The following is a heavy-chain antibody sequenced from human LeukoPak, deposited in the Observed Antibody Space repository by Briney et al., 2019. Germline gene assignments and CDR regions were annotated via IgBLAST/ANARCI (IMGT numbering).Heavy chain of an antibody. V-gene: IGHV3-23*01. J-gene: IGHJ4*02. Sequence: PEGSLRLSCAASGYTFSTYGMSWVRQAPGKGLEWVSGISESGGSLYHAASVQGRFTISRDNSKNMLYIQMNSLRADDTAVYYCARVGRSTWYYFDYWGQGTLVAISS. CDR3: ARVGRSTWYYFDY. CDR1: GYTFSTYG. CDR2: ISESGGSL. D-gene: IGHD6-13*01.